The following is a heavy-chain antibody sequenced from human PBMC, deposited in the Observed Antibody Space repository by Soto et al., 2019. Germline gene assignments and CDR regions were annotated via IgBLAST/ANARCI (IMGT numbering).Heavy chain of an antibody. CDR3: AAYDILTVYFPPYSFDY. D-gene: IGHD3-9*01. CDR2: IYYSGNT. CDR1: GGSLGSTSYY. V-gene: IGHV4-39*02. J-gene: IGHJ4*02. Sequence: PSETLSLTCTVSGGSLGSTSYYWGRIRQPPGKGLEWIGSIYYSGNTYYNPSLQSRVAMSIDTSNNHFSLKLSSATAADTAVYYCAAYDILTVYFPPYSFDYCGQGALVTVSS.